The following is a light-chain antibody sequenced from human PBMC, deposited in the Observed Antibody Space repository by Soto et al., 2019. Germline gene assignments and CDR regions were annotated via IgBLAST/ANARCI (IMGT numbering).Light chain of an antibody. CDR3: QQIYSAPLT. J-gene: IGKJ4*01. CDR2: DAS. CDR1: QSISSW. Sequence: DIQMTQSPSTLSASVGDRITITCRASQSISSWLAWYQQKPGKAPKLLIYDASSLQNGAPARFSGSGSETEFTLSISSLQPEDFATYFCQQIYSAPLTFGGGTKVDIK. V-gene: IGKV1-5*01.